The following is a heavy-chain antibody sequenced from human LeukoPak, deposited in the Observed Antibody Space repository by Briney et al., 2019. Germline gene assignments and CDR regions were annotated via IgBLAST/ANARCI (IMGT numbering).Heavy chain of an antibody. J-gene: IGHJ6*03. D-gene: IGHD1-26*01. CDR3: ARAVGATRVIDYYYYYMDV. CDR2: INSDGSST. V-gene: IGHV3-74*01. Sequence: GGSLRLSCEASGFTFSNYEMNWVRQAPGKGLVWVSRINSDGSSTSYADSVKGRFTISRDNAKNSLYLQMNSLRAEDTAVYYCARAVGATRVIDYYYYYMDVWGKGTTVTVSS. CDR1: GFTFSNYE.